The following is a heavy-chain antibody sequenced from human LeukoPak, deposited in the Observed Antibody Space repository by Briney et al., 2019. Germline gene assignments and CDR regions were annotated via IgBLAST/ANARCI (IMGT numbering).Heavy chain of an antibody. D-gene: IGHD2-2*01. Sequence: GVSLTLPCAPSGFTFRRYSMHWLRQAPGKGLDWVASINSSGSYIYYAVSVKGRFTISRDNAKNSLYLQMNSLRAEDTAVYYCAREEGYCSSTSCYYFDYWGQGTMVTVSS. V-gene: IGHV3-21*01. J-gene: IGHJ4*02. CDR2: INSSGSYI. CDR1: GFTFRRYS. CDR3: AREEGYCSSTSCYYFDY.